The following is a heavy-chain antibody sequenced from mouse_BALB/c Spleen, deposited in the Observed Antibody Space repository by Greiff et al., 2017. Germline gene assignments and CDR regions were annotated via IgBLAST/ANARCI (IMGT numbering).Heavy chain of an antibody. D-gene: IGHD1-1*01. J-gene: IGHJ3*01. Sequence: EVQVVESGAELVKPGASVKLSCTASGFNIKDTYMHWVKQRPEQGLEWIGRIDPANGNTKYDPKFQGKATITADTSSNTAYLQLSSLTSEDTAVYYCAHYVGWFADWGQGTLVTVSA. V-gene: IGHV14-3*02. CDR1: GFNIKDTY. CDR2: IDPANGNT. CDR3: AHYVGWFAD.